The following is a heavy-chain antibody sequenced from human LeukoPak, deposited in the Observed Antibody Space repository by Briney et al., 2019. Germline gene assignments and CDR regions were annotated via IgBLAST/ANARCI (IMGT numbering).Heavy chain of an antibody. D-gene: IGHD3-9*01. CDR2: INHSGST. J-gene: IGHJ4*02. Sequence: PSETLSLTCAVYGGSFSGYYWSWIRQPPGKGLEWIGEINHSGSTNYNPSLKSRVTISVDTSKNQFSLKLSSATAADTAVYYCARAGRYFDWFLDYWGQGTLVTVSS. V-gene: IGHV4-34*01. CDR1: GGSFSGYY. CDR3: ARAGRYFDWFLDY.